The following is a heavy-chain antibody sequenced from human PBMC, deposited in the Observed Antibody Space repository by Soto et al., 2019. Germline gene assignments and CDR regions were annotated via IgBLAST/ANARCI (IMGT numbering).Heavy chain of an antibody. CDR1: GGSVSSGSCY. CDR2: IYYSGST. Sequence: SETLSLTCTVSGGSVSSGSCYWSWIRQPPGKGLEWIGYIYYSGSTNYNPSLKSRVTISVDTSKNQFSLKLSSVTAADTAVYYCASGVVVAAKGPVGYWGQGTLVTVSS. D-gene: IGHD2-15*01. J-gene: IGHJ4*02. V-gene: IGHV4-61*01. CDR3: ASGVVVAAKGPVGY.